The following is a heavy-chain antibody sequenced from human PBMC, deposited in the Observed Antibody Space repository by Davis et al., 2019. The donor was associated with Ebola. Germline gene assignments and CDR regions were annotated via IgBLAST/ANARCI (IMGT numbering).Heavy chain of an antibody. CDR3: AKEIGGSGWYSIDY. D-gene: IGHD6-19*01. CDR1: GFTFSSYW. J-gene: IGHJ4*02. Sequence: GGSLRLSCAASGFTFSSYWMSWVRQAPGKGLEWVANIKQDGSEKYYVDSVKGRSTISRDNAKNSLYLQMNSLRAEDTAVYYCAKEIGGSGWYSIDYWGQGTLVTVSS. V-gene: IGHV3-7*03. CDR2: IKQDGSEK.